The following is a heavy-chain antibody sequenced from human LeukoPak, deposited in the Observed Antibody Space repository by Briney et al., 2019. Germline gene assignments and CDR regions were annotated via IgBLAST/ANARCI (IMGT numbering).Heavy chain of an antibody. CDR2: IYSGGST. CDR3: AKISSSWNCGYYYYYMDV. V-gene: IGHV3-66*01. CDR1: GFTVSSNY. D-gene: IGHD6-13*01. J-gene: IGHJ6*03. Sequence: GGSLRLSCAASGFTVSSNYMSWVRQAPGKGLEWVSVIYSGGSTYYADSVKGRFTISRDNSKNTLYLQMNSLRAEDTAVYYCAKISSSWNCGYYYYYMDVWGKGTTVTISS.